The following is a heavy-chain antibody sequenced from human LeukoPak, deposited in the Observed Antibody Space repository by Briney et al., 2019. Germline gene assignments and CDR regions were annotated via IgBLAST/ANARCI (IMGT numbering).Heavy chain of an antibody. CDR3: AKKRRTVGATTESDY. CDR1: GFTFSNYA. J-gene: IGHJ4*02. V-gene: IGHV3-23*01. Sequence: PGGSLRFSCAASGFTFSNYAMSWVRQAPGKGLEWASAISGSGDGRYYADSVKGRFTISRDNPKNTLYLQMNSLRAEDTAVYYCAKKRRTVGATTESDYWGQGTLVTVSS. CDR2: ISGSGDGR. D-gene: IGHD1-26*01.